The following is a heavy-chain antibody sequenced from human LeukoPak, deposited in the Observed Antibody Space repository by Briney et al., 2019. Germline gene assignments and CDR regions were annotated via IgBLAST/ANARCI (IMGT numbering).Heavy chain of an antibody. CDR3: ANVNAMSTGY. D-gene: IGHD2-2*01. J-gene: IGHJ4*02. V-gene: IGHV3-30*18. Sequence: GGSLRLSCAASGFTFSNYGMHWVRQAPGKGLEWVAVISYDGSSKYYADSMKGRFTISRDNSKNTLYLQMNSLRAEDTAVYYCANVNAMSTGYWGQGTLVTVSS. CDR1: GFTFSNYG. CDR2: ISYDGSSK.